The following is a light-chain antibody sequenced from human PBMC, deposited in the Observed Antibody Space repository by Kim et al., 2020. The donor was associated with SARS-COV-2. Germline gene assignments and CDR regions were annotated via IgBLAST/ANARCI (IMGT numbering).Light chain of an antibody. CDR3: CSYAGSSTLV. CDR1: SSDVGSYNL. Sequence: GQSITISCTGTSSDVGSYNLVSWYQQYPGKAPKLMIYEVSKRPSGVSNRFSGSKSGNTASLTISGLQAEDEADYYCCSYAGSSTLVFGGGTQLTVL. CDR2: EVS. V-gene: IGLV2-23*02. J-gene: IGLJ2*01.